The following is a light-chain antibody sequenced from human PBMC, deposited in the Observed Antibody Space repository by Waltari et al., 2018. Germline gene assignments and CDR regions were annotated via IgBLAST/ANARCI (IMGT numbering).Light chain of an antibody. CDR2: DVR. CDR1: RSAVGGYTY. Sequence: QSALTQPRSVSGSPGQSVTISCTGTRSAVGGYTYVSWYQQHPGKAPKLMIYDVRKRPSGVPDRFSGSKSGNTASLTISGLQAEDEANYYCYSYAGSNTLGVFGGGTNLIVL. J-gene: IGLJ2*01. V-gene: IGLV2-11*01. CDR3: YSYAGSNTLGV.